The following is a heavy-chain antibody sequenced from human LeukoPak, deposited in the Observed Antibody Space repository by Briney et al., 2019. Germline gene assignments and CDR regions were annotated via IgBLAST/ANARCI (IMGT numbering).Heavy chain of an antibody. D-gene: IGHD5-12*01. CDR1: GFTFSSYA. Sequence: PGGSLRLSCAASGFTFSSYAMSWVRQAPGKGLEWVSAISGSGGSTYYADSVKGRFTISRDNSKNTLYLQMNSLRAEDTAVYYCARDPDIVATPSDYGMDVWGQGTTVTVSS. V-gene: IGHV3-23*01. CDR2: ISGSGGST. CDR3: ARDPDIVATPSDYGMDV. J-gene: IGHJ6*02.